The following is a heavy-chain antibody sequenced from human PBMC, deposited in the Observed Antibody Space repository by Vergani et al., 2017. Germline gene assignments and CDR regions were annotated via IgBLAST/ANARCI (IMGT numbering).Heavy chain of an antibody. V-gene: IGHV1-2*06. D-gene: IGHD2-2*01. CDR2: INPNSGGT. CDR3: ARXRVPAATRGSDYYYYMDV. J-gene: IGHJ6*03. Sequence: QVQLVQSGAEVKKPGASVKVSCKASGYTFTGYYMHWVRQAPGQGLEWMGRINPNSGGTNYAQKFQGRVTMTRDTSISTAYMELSRLRSDDTAVYYCARXRVPAATRGSDYYYYMDVWGKGTTVTVSS. CDR1: GYTFTGYY.